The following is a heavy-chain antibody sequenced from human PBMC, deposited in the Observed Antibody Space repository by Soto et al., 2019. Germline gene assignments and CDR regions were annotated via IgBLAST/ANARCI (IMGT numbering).Heavy chain of an antibody. Sequence: LRLSFEVSVFTFSMYSMSWVRQSPGKGLEWVAKIPQEGVDGHYADSVKGRFTISRDNGKNSLYLQLNNLRAEDTAVYYCARDHLILPAHDFFYGSDVWGRGATVTVSS. V-gene: IGHV3-7*03. CDR2: IPQEGVDG. CDR3: ARDHLILPAHDFFYGSDV. CDR1: VFTFSMYS. D-gene: IGHD2-21*02. J-gene: IGHJ6*02.